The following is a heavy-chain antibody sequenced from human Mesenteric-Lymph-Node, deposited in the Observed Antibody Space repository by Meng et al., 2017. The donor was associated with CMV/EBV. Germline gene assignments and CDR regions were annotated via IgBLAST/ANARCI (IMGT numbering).Heavy chain of an antibody. CDR2: IYYNGKT. D-gene: IGHD3-3*01. CDR3: ARGDYWSGQDY. J-gene: IGHJ4*02. Sequence: GSLRLSCTVSGGSITSRYWRWTRQPPGKGLQWIGQIYYNGKTNYNPSLKSRVTISVDTSQNQFSLTLNSLTAADTAVYYCARGDYWSGQDYWGQGTLVTVSS. CDR1: GGSITSRY. V-gene: IGHV4-59*11.